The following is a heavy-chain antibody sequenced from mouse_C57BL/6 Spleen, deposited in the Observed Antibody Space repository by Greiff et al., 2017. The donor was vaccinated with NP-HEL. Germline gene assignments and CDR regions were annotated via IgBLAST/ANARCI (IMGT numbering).Heavy chain of an antibody. CDR1: GYSITSGYY. CDR2: ISYDGSN. J-gene: IGHJ3*01. CDR3: ARGGAY. Sequence: EVQLQQSGPGLVKPSQSLSLTCSVTGYSITSGYYWNWIRQFPGNKLEWMGYISYDGSNNYNPSLKNRISITRDTSKNQFFLKLNSVTTEDTATYYCARGGAYWGQGTLVTVSA. V-gene: IGHV3-6*01.